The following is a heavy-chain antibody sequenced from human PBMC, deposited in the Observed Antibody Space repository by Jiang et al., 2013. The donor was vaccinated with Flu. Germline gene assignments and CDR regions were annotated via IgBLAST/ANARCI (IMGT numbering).Heavy chain of an antibody. CDR2: IDWDDDK. V-gene: IGHV2-70*12. J-gene: IGHJ3*01. D-gene: IGHD7-27*01. CDR3: AHKGVWGYPGQTDAFNV. Sequence: ARIDWDDDKYYSTSLKTRLTISKDTSKNQVVLTMTNMDPVDTATYYCAHKGVWGYPGQTDAFNVWGQGTVVTVSS.